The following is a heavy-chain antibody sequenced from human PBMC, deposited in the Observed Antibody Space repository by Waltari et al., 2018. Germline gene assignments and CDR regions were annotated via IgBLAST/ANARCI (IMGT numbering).Heavy chain of an antibody. CDR1: GGSISSYY. J-gene: IGHJ6*03. CDR3: ARGVLWFGEFFYYYMDV. CDR2: IYYSGST. Sequence: QVQLQESGPGLVKPSETLSLTCTVSGGSISSYYWSWIRQPPGKGLEWIGYIYYSGSTNYNPSLKSRVTISVDTSKNQFSLKLSSVTAADTAVYYCARGVLWFGEFFYYYMDVWGKGTTVTVSS. V-gene: IGHV4-59*08. D-gene: IGHD3-10*01.